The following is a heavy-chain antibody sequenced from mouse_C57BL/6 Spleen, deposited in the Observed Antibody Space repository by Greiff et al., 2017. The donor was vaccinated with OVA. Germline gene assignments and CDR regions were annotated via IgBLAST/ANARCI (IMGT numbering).Heavy chain of an antibody. CDR3: ARSGVTTVWYFDV. J-gene: IGHJ1*03. D-gene: IGHD1-1*01. V-gene: IGHV1-64*01. CDR1: CYTFTSYW. CDR2: IHPNSGST. Sequence: QVQLQQPGAELVKPGASVKLSCKASCYTFTSYWMHWVKQRPGQGLEWIGMIHPNSGSTNYNEKFKSKATLTVDKSSSTAYMQLSSLTSEDSAVYYCARSGVTTVWYFDVWGTGTTVTVSS.